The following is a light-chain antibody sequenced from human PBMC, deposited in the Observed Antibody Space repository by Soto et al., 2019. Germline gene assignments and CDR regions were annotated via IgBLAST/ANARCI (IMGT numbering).Light chain of an antibody. J-gene: IGKJ1*01. V-gene: IGKV3-15*01. CDR3: HQRQSWPRT. CDR1: QGVSRK. CDR2: GAS. Sequence: DIVMTQSPFTLSVLPAARVTFSCRASQGVSRKLAWYQHKPGQAPRLLISGASTGATGIPARFSASGTGTDFTLTISDVQPEDFAVYYCHQRQSWPRTFGQGTKVDIK.